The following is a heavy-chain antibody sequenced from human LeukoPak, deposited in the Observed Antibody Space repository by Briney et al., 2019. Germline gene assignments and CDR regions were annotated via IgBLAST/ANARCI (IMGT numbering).Heavy chain of an antibody. D-gene: IGHD2-2*03. Sequence: ASVKVSCKASGYTFTGYYMHWVRQAPGQGLEWMGWINPNSGGTNYAQKFQGRVTMTRDTSISTAYMELSRLRSDDTAVYYCAREGDGYCSSTSCLSHFDYWGQGTLVTVSS. CDR2: INPNSGGT. J-gene: IGHJ4*02. CDR3: AREGDGYCSSTSCLSHFDY. V-gene: IGHV1-2*02. CDR1: GYTFTGYY.